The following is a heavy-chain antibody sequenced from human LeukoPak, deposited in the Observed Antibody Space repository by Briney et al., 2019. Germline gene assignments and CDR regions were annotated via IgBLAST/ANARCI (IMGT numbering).Heavy chain of an antibody. CDR2: IYYSGST. Sequence: SETLSLTCTVSGGSISSSSYYWGWIRQPPGKGLEWIGSIYYSGSTYYNPSLKSRVTISVDTSKNQFSLKLSSVTAADTAVYYCARGLGYCSGGSCREGYSYGRKNWFDPWGQGTLVTVSS. D-gene: IGHD2-15*01. J-gene: IGHJ5*02. V-gene: IGHV4-39*01. CDR1: GGSISSSSYY. CDR3: ARGLGYCSGGSCREGYSYGRKNWFDP.